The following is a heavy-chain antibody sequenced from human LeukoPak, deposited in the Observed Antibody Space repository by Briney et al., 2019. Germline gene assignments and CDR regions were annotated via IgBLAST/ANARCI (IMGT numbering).Heavy chain of an antibody. CDR3: ARDFPGNFDY. CDR2: ITNDGSST. V-gene: IGHV3-74*01. CDR1: GLTFSSHW. J-gene: IGHJ4*02. Sequence: GGSLRLPCAASGLTFSSHWMHWVRQAPGKGLVWVSRITNDGSSTTYADSVKGRFTISRDNAKNMLYLQVNSLRSDDTAVYYCARDFPGNFDYWGQGTLVTVSS.